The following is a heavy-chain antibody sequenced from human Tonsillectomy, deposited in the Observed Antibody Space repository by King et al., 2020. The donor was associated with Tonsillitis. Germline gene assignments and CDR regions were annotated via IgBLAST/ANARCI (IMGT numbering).Heavy chain of an antibody. D-gene: IGHD3-16*01. CDR1: GFIFSAYG. CDR3: ASYAFDDFDI. CDR2: IGYDGSNK. Sequence: VQLVESGGGVVQPGRSLRLSCAASGFIFSAYGMHWVRQATGKGLEWVAVIGYDGSNKHYTDSVKGRFTISRDNSKNTLNLQMNSLRAEDTAVYYCASYAFDDFDIWGQGTMVTVSS. V-gene: IGHV3-33*01. J-gene: IGHJ3*02.